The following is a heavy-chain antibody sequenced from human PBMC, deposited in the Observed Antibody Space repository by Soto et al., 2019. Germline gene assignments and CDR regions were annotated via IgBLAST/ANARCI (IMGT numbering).Heavy chain of an antibody. D-gene: IGHD3-10*01. CDR1: GGSMSGYH. J-gene: IGHJ4*02. CDR2: VHSTGST. Sequence: PSETLSLTCTVSGGSMSGYHWSWVWQPAGKGLEWIGRVHSTGSTDYNPSVESRITVSLDTSKKQFSLKLKSVTAADTALYFCARGSVSLTLFDYWGQGILVTV. CDR3: ARGSVSLTLFDY. V-gene: IGHV4-4*07.